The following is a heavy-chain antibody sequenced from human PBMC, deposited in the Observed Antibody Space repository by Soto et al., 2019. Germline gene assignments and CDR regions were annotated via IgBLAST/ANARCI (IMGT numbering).Heavy chain of an antibody. CDR3: ARVYSSSSGRGMDV. D-gene: IGHD6-6*01. J-gene: IGHJ6*02. CDR1: GFTFSSYW. Sequence: EVQLVESGGGLVQPEGSLRLSCATSGFTFSSYWMSWVRQAPGKGLEWVANIKQDGGEKYYVDSVKGRFTISRDNAKNSLYLQMNSLRAEDTAVYYCARVYSSSSGRGMDVWGQGTTVTVSS. CDR2: IKQDGGEK. V-gene: IGHV3-7*04.